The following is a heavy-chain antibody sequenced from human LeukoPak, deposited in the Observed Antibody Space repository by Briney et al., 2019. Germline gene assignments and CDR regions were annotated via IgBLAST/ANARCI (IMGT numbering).Heavy chain of an antibody. Sequence: PSETLSLTCYVSGDSINNDSYYWGWVRQSPGAGLEWLGSVYHNGHTIYTPSLKSRLTLSVDTSKNHFPLNLTSATAADTAVYFCASVLQSGTYPSGSDYYFDSWGRGTLVTVTS. V-gene: IGHV4-39*02. CDR2: VYHNGHT. J-gene: IGHJ4*01. D-gene: IGHD1-26*01. CDR1: GDSINNDSYY. CDR3: ASVLQSGTYPSGSDYYFDS.